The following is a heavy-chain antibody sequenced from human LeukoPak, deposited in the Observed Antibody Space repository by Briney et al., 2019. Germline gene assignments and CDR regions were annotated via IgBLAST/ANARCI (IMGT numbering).Heavy chain of an antibody. J-gene: IGHJ4*02. Sequence: GASVKVSCKASGYTFTGYYMHWVRQAPGQGLEWMGWINPNSGGTNYAQKFQGRVTMTRDTSISTAYMELSRLRSDDTAVYYCARVYCSSTSCSYYFDYWGQGTLVTVSS. V-gene: IGHV1-2*02. CDR2: INPNSGGT. D-gene: IGHD2-2*01. CDR3: ARVYCSSTSCSYYFDY. CDR1: GYTFTGYY.